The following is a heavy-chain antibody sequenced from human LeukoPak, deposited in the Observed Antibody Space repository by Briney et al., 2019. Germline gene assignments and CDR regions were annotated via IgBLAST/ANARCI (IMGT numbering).Heavy chain of an antibody. D-gene: IGHD6-13*01. CDR3: ASYMVAAGTKYYFDH. J-gene: IGHJ4*02. CDR1: GGSISISNYY. V-gene: IGHV4-39*01. Sequence: ETLSLTCTVSGGSISISNYYWSWMRQPPGKGLAWIASINYSGSTYYNPSLRSRVTTSVDTSKNQFSLKVSSVTAADTAVYYCASYMVAAGTKYYFDHWGQGTLVTVSS. CDR2: INYSGST.